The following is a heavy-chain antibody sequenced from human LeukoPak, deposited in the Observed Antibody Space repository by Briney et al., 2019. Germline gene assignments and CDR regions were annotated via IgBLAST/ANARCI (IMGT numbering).Heavy chain of an antibody. CDR2: IIPIFGTA. J-gene: IGHJ5*02. Sequence: SVKVSCKASGGTFSSYAISWVRQAPGQGLGWMGGIIPIFGTANYAQKFQGRVTITADKSTSTAYMELSSLRSEDTAVYYCARDCGSTSCSSFDPWGQGTLVTVSS. V-gene: IGHV1-69*06. CDR3: ARDCGSTSCSSFDP. D-gene: IGHD2-2*01. CDR1: GGTFSSYA.